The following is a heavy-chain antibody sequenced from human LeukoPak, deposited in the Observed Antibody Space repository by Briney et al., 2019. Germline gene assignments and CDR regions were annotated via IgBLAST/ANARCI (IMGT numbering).Heavy chain of an antibody. CDR2: IYHSGIT. Sequence: SQTLSLTCAVSGGSISSGGYSWSWIRQPPGKGLEWIGYIYHSGITYYNPSLKSRVTMSLGRSKNQFSPKLTSVTAADTAVYYCARRVVAIFYFDYWGQGALVTVSS. D-gene: IGHD3-3*01. CDR1: GGSISSGGYS. CDR3: ARRVVAIFYFDY. J-gene: IGHJ4*02. V-gene: IGHV4-30-2*01.